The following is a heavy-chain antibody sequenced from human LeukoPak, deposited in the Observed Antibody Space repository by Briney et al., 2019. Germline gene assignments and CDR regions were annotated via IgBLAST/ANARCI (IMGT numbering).Heavy chain of an antibody. Sequence: GGSLRLSRAASGFTFSSYGMHWVRQAPGKGLEWVAVISYDGSNKYYADSVKGRFTISRDNSKNTLYLQMNSLRAEDTAVYYCAKSIVVVTAIGYWGQGTLVTVSS. CDR1: GFTFSSYG. J-gene: IGHJ4*02. CDR3: AKSIVVVTAIGY. D-gene: IGHD2-21*02. V-gene: IGHV3-30*18. CDR2: ISYDGSNK.